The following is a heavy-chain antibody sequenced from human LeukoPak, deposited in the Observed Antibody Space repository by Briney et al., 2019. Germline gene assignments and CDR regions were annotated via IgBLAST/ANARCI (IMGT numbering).Heavy chain of an antibody. V-gene: IGHV3-11*01. CDR2: ISSSGSTI. J-gene: IGHJ1*01. CDR3: ARYYYDSSGYFPYFQH. CDR1: GFTFSTYW. Sequence: GGSLRLSCAASGFTFSTYWMTWVRQAPGKGLEWDSYISSSGSTIYYADSVKGRFTISRDNAKNSLYLQMNSLRAEDTAVYYCARYYYDSSGYFPYFQHWGQGTLVTVSS. D-gene: IGHD3-22*01.